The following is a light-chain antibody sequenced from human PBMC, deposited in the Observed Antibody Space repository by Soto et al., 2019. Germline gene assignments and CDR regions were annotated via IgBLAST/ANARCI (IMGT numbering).Light chain of an antibody. Sequence: DIQMTQSPTTLSASVGDRVTITCRASHSIIKWLAWYQQKPGKAPNLLIYEASTLQSGVPSRFSGSGSGTEFTLTISSLQPDDFATYYCQHYNSYSEAFGQGTKVDIK. CDR2: EAS. V-gene: IGKV1-5*03. CDR1: HSIIKW. CDR3: QHYNSYSEA. J-gene: IGKJ1*01.